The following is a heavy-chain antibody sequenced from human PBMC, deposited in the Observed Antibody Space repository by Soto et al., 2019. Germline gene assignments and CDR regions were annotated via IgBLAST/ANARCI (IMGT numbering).Heavy chain of an antibody. Sequence: SETLSLTCTVSGGSISSGDYYWSWIRQPPGKGLEWIGYIYYSGSTYYNPSLKSRVTISVDTSKNQFSLKLSSVTAADTAVYYCARAFDIFTRYYFDYWGQGTLVPVSS. D-gene: IGHD3-9*01. CDR2: IYYSGST. CDR3: ARAFDIFTRYYFDY. J-gene: IGHJ4*02. CDR1: GGSISSGDYY. V-gene: IGHV4-30-4*01.